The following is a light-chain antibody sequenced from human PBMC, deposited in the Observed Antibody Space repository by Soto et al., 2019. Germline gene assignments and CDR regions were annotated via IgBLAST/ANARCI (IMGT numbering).Light chain of an antibody. Sequence: DIQMTQSPSTLSASVGDRVTITCRASQSISSGLAWYQQRPGKAPKLLIYEASSLETGVPSRFSGSGSGTEFTLTISSLPADDFANYYCQQYNTYSRMFGQGTKVEIK. V-gene: IGKV1-5*03. CDR3: QQYNTYSRM. J-gene: IGKJ1*01. CDR1: QSISSG. CDR2: EAS.